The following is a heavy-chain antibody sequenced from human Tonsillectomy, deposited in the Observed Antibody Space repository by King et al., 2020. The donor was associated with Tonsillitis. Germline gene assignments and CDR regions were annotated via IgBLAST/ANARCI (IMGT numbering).Heavy chain of an antibody. Sequence: DVQLVESGGGLFQPGGSLRLSCAASGFTFSSYAMSWVRQAPGKGLEWVSSLTGSGGSTYYADSVKGRFTISRDNSKKTLYLQMNSLRAEDTAVYFCATRAVPSAVLYFDYWGQGTLVTVSS. CDR1: GFTFSSYA. V-gene: IGHV3-23*04. D-gene: IGHD2-2*01. J-gene: IGHJ4*02. CDR2: LTGSGGST. CDR3: ATRAVPSAVLYFDY.